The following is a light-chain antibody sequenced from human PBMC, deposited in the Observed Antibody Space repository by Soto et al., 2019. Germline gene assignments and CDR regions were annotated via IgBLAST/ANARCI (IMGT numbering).Light chain of an antibody. V-gene: IGKV1-33*01. CDR2: DAS. J-gene: IGKJ4*01. CDR3: QQYDNLPLT. Sequence: DIQMTQSPSSLSASVGDRVTITCQASQDISNYLNWYQQKPGKAPKLLIYDASNLETGVPSMFSGSGSGTDFTFTISSLQPEDIETYYCQQYDNLPLTFGGGTKVEIK. CDR1: QDISNY.